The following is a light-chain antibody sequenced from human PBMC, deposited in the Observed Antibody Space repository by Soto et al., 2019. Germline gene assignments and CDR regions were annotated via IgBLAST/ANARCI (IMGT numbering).Light chain of an antibody. CDR3: MQGTHWLYT. Sequence: DVVMTQSPLSLPVTLGQPASISCRSSQSLVHSDGNTYLSWFQQRPGQAPRRLIYKISNRDSGVPDSFSGSGSGPDFTLKISRVEAEDVGVYYCMQGTHWLYTFGQGTKLEIK. CDR1: QSLVHSDGNTY. J-gene: IGKJ2*01. V-gene: IGKV2-30*02. CDR2: KIS.